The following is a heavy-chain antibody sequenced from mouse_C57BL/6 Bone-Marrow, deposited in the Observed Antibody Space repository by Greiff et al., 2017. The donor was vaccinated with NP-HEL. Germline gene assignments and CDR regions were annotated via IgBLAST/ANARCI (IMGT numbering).Heavy chain of an antibody. D-gene: IGHD1-1*01. CDR2: IYPRSGNT. Sequence: QVHVKQSGAELARPGASVKLSCKASGYTFTSYGISWVKQRTGQGLEWIGEIYPRSGNTYYNEKFKGKATLTADKSSSTAYMELRSLTSEDSAVYFCAREDYGSSSFAYWGQGTLVTVSA. CDR3: AREDYGSSSFAY. CDR1: GYTFTSYG. V-gene: IGHV1-81*01. J-gene: IGHJ3*01.